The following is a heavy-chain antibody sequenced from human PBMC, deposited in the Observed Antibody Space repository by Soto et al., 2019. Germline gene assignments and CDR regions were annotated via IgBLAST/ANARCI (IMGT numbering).Heavy chain of an antibody. CDR2: IYYSGST. Sequence: TSETLSLTCTVSGGSISSYYGSWIRQPPGKGLEWIGYIYYSGSTNYNPSLKSRVTISVDTSKNQFSLKLSSVTAADTAVYYCARRVDCVRGSYRYSPYFDYWGQGTLVSVS. D-gene: IGHD3-16*02. CDR3: ARRVDCVRGSYRYSPYFDY. J-gene: IGHJ4*02. V-gene: IGHV4-59*08. CDR1: GGSISSYY.